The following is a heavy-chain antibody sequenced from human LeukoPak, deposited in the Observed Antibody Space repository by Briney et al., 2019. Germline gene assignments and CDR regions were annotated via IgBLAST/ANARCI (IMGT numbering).Heavy chain of an antibody. CDR2: IIPIFGTA. CDR3: ARVPYCSSTSCYIGWFDP. CDR1: GGTFSSYA. V-gene: IGHV1-69*05. J-gene: IGHJ5*02. D-gene: IGHD2-2*02. Sequence: SVKVPCKASGGTFSSYAISWVRQAPGQGLEWMGGIIPIFGTANYAQKFQGRVTITTDESTSTAYMELSSLRSEDTAVYYCARVPYCSSTSCYIGWFDPWGQGTLVTVSS.